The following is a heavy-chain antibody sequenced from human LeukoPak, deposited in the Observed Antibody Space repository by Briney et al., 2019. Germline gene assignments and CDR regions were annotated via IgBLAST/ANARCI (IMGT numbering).Heavy chain of an antibody. J-gene: IGHJ4*02. CDR3: ASYPRSIPTPPFGY. CDR1: GYTFTAQY. CDR2: INPNNGDT. Sequence: ASVKVSCKASGYTFTAQYMHWVRQAPGQGLEWMGWINPNNGDTKYAQSFLGRVTMTRDTSTTTAYMELSSLRSDDTAVYFCASYPRSIPTPPFGYRGQGTLVTVSS. D-gene: IGHD2-21*01. V-gene: IGHV1-2*02.